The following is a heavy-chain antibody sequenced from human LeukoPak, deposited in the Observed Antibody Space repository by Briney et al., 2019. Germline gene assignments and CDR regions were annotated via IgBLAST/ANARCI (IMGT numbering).Heavy chain of an antibody. J-gene: IGHJ4*02. D-gene: IGHD3-10*01. CDR2: IYPGGSDP. CDR1: GSSFTNYW. Sequence: GGSLEISCQGSGSSFTNYWIAGVRPLPGEGLEGMGIIYPGGSDPRYSPSFQGQVTISADRSINTAYLQWSSLKASDTAMYYCARLPSGRFPYFFDYWGQGTLVTVSS. V-gene: IGHV5-51*01. CDR3: ARLPSGRFPYFFDY.